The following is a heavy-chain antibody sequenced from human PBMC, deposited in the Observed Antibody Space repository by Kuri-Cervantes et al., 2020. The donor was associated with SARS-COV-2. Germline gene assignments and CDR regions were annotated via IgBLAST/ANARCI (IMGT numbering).Heavy chain of an antibody. CDR2: IGTAGDT. Sequence: GGSLRLSCAACGFTFSSYDMHWVRQATGKGLEWVSAIGTAGDTYYPGSVKGQFTISRENAKNSLYLQMNSLRAEDTAVYYCARGYCTNGVCAQDYWGQGTLVTVSS. CDR1: GFTFSSYD. CDR3: ARGYCTNGVCAQDY. D-gene: IGHD2-8*01. J-gene: IGHJ4*02. V-gene: IGHV3-13*03.